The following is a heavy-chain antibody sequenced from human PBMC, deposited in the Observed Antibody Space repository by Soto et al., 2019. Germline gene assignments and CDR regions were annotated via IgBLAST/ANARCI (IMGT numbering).Heavy chain of an antibody. CDR2: INAGNGNT. CDR3: ARRVIAAAGYYYYYGMDV. J-gene: IGHJ6*02. V-gene: IGHV1-3*01. Sequence: ASVKVSCKASGYTFTSYAMHWVRQAPGQRLEWMGWINAGNGNTKYSQKFQGIVTITRDTSASTAYMELSSLRSEDTAVYYCARRVIAAAGYYYYYGMDVWGQGTTVTVSS. D-gene: IGHD6-13*01. CDR1: GYTFTSYA.